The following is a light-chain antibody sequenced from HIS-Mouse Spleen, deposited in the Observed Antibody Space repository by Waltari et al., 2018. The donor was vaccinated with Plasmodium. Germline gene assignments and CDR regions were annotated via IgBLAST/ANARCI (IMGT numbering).Light chain of an antibody. Sequence: AIRMTQSPSSFSASTGDRVTIPCRASQGISSYLAWYQQKPGKAPNLLIYAASTLQSGVTSRFSGSGSGTDFTLTISCLQSEDFATYYCQQYYSYPYTFGQVTKLEIK. CDR3: QQYYSYPYT. CDR1: QGISSY. J-gene: IGKJ2*01. CDR2: AAS. V-gene: IGKV1-8*01.